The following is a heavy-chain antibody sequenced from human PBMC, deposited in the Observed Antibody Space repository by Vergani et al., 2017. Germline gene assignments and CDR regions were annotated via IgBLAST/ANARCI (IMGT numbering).Heavy chain of an antibody. CDR1: GYSFTSYW. Sequence: EVQLVQSGAEVKKPGESLKISCKGSGYSFTSYWIGWVRQMPGKGLEWMGIIYPGDSDTRYSPSFQGQVTISADKSISTAYLQWSSLKASDTAMYYCXRRDRGDILTGYYNWFDPWGQGTLVTVSS. V-gene: IGHV5-51*01. D-gene: IGHD3-9*01. CDR2: IYPGDSDT. J-gene: IGHJ5*02. CDR3: XRRDRGDILTGYYNWFDP.